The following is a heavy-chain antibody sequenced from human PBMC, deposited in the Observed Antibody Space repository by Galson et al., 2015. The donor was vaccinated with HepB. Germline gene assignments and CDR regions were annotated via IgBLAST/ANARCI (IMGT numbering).Heavy chain of an antibody. CDR1: GFTFSSYD. J-gene: IGHJ6*02. Sequence: SLRLSCAASGFTFSSYDMHWVRQATGKGLEWVSAIGTAGDTYYPGSVKGRFTISRENAKNSLYLQMNSLRAGDTAVYYCARGMGYSSSSPYYYYYGMDVWGQGTTVTVSS. CDR3: ARGMGYSSSSPYYYYYGMDV. D-gene: IGHD6-6*01. CDR2: IGTAGDT. V-gene: IGHV3-13*01.